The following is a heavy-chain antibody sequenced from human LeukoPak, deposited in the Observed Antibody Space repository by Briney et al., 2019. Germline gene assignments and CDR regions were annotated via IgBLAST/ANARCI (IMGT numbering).Heavy chain of an antibody. J-gene: IGHJ4*02. CDR1: GFTFSNYG. Sequence: GGSLRLSCAASGFTFSNYGMNWVRQAPGKRLQWVSGISGGGDSTYYADSVKGRFTISRDNSKNTLYLQMSSLRAEDTAVYFCATSGLSRFGFWGQGTLVTVSS. CDR2: ISGGGDST. V-gene: IGHV3-23*01. CDR3: ATSGLSRFGF. D-gene: IGHD2/OR15-2a*01.